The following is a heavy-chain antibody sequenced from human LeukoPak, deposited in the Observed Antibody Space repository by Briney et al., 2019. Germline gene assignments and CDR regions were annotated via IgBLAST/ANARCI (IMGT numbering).Heavy chain of an antibody. V-gene: IGHV4-39*01. J-gene: IGHJ3*02. CDR1: SGSISSSTYY. D-gene: IGHD3-10*01. CDR2: IYFSGNT. Sequence: SETLSLTCTVSSGSISSSTYYWGWIRQPPGKGLERIGSIYFSGNTFYNPSLKSRVTISVDTSKNQISLKLSSVTAADTAVYYCARHYHYGSGSYMPFHIWGQGTMVTVSS. CDR3: ARHYHYGSGSYMPFHI.